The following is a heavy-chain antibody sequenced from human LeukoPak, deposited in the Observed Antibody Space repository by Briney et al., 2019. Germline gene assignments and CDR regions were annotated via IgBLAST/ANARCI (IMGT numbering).Heavy chain of an antibody. Sequence: SETLSLTCTVSGGSISSYYWSWIRQPAGKGLEWIGRIYTSGSTNYNPSLKSRVTMSVDTSKNQFSLKLSSVIAADTAVYYCARHKSTYYYDSSGYLYFDYWGQGTLVTVSS. CDR1: GGSISSYY. J-gene: IGHJ4*02. D-gene: IGHD3-22*01. V-gene: IGHV4-4*07. CDR2: IYTSGST. CDR3: ARHKSTYYYDSSGYLYFDY.